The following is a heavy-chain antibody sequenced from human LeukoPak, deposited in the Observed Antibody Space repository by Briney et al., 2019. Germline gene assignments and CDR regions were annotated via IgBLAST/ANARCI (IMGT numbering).Heavy chain of an antibody. J-gene: IGHJ4*02. CDR3: AKDNRRHYTSGPNPDSLH. D-gene: IGHD6-19*01. V-gene: IGHV3-9*01. Sequence: GGSLRLSCAGSGFIFNNYAVHWVRQPPGKGLEWVSGISWNSGSIDYADSVKGRFTISRDNAKNSLYLQMNSLRVEDTAFYYCAKDNRRHYTSGPNPDSLHWGQGALVTVSS. CDR2: ISWNSGSI. CDR1: GFIFNNYA.